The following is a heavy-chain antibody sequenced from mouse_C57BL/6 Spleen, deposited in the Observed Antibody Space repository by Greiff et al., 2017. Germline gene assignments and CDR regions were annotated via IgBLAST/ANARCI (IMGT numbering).Heavy chain of an antibody. V-gene: IGHV5-17*01. Sequence: EVKLVESGGGLVKPGGSLKLSCAASGFTFSDYGLHWVRQAPEKGLEWVAYISSGSSTIYYADTVKGRFTISRDNAKITLFLQMTILRSEDTAMYYCARDDYGSSRAMDYWGQGTSVTVSS. CDR3: ARDDYGSSRAMDY. CDR2: ISSGSSTI. J-gene: IGHJ4*01. CDR1: GFTFSDYG. D-gene: IGHD1-1*01.